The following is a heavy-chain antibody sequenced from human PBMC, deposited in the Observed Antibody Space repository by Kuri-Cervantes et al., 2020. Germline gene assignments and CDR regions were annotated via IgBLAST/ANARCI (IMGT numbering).Heavy chain of an antibody. CDR1: GGSISSYY. J-gene: IGHJ4*02. CDR2: IYTSGST. Sequence: SETLSLTCTVSGGSISSYYWSWIRQPAGKGLEWIGRIYTSGSTNYNPSLKSRVIISVDKSKNQFSLKLSSVTAADTAVYYCARGTAVAGTIDYWGQGTLVTVSS. D-gene: IGHD6-19*01. V-gene: IGHV4-4*07. CDR3: ARGTAVAGTIDY.